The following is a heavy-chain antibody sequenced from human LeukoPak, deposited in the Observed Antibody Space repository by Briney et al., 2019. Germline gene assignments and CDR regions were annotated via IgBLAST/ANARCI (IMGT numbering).Heavy chain of an antibody. CDR1: GFTFSDYV. CDR2: IYSGGST. Sequence: GGSLRLSCAASGFTFSDYVMHWVRQAPGKGPEWVSVIYSGGSTYYADSVKGRFTISRDNSKNTLYLQMNSLRAEDTAVYYCARGYRGFGELWNAFDIWGQGTMVTVSS. V-gene: IGHV3-66*01. J-gene: IGHJ3*02. CDR3: ARGYRGFGELWNAFDI. D-gene: IGHD3-10*01.